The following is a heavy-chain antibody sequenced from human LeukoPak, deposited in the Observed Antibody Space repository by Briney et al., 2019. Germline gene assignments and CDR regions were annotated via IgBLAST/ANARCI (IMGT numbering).Heavy chain of an antibody. CDR2: INWNGGST. Sequence: PGGSLRLSCAASGFTFDDYGMSWVRQAPGKRLEWVSGINWNGGSTGYADSVKGRFTISRDNAKNSLYLQMNSLRAEDTALYYCATARAAYSSSWRFAWFDPWGQGTLVTVSS. CDR1: GFTFDDYG. V-gene: IGHV3-20*04. J-gene: IGHJ5*02. CDR3: ATARAAYSSSWRFAWFDP. D-gene: IGHD6-13*01.